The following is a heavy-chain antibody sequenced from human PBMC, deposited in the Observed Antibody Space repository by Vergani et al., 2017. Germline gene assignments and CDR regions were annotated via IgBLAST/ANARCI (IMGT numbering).Heavy chain of an antibody. CDR1: GFTFSSYE. J-gene: IGHJ4*02. D-gene: IGHD6-19*01. CDR2: ISSSSSTI. V-gene: IGHV3-48*03. Sequence: EVQLVESGGGLVQPGGSLRLSCAASGFTFSSYEMNWVRQAPGKGLEWVSYISSSSSTIYYADSVKGRFTISRDNAKNSLYLQMNSLRAEDTAVYYCAGDNGVAGLDYWGQGTLVTVSS. CDR3: AGDNGVAGLDY.